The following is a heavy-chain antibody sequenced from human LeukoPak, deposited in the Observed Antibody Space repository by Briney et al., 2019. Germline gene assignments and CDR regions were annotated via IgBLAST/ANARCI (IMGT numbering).Heavy chain of an antibody. CDR3: AREELAPQSRHFDY. CDR2: ISYDGSNK. Sequence: PGRSLRLSCAASGFTFSSYAMHWVRQAPGKGLEWVAVISYDGSNKYYADSVKGRFTISRDNSKNTLYLQMNSLRAEDTAVYYCAREELAPQSRHFDYWGQGTLVTVSS. CDR1: GFTFSSYA. V-gene: IGHV3-30-3*01. J-gene: IGHJ4*02. D-gene: IGHD5-24*01.